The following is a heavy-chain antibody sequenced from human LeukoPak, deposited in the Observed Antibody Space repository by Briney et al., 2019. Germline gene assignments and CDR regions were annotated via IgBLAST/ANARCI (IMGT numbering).Heavy chain of an antibody. V-gene: IGHV3-23*01. CDR1: GFTFSRYA. CDR2: ISASGGNT. CDR3: AERAEYFQH. Sequence: GGTLRLSCAASGFTFSRYAMTWVRQAPGKGLEWFSSISASGGNTYYADSVKGRFTISRDNSKNTLYLQMNSLRAEDTAVYYCAERAEYFQHWGQGTLVTVSS. J-gene: IGHJ1*01.